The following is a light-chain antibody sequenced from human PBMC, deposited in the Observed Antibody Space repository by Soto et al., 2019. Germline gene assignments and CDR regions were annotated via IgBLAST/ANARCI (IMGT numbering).Light chain of an antibody. CDR2: GAS. J-gene: IGKJ1*01. CDR1: QSVSSN. V-gene: IGKV3-15*01. Sequence: EIVMTQSPATLSVSPGERATLSCRASQSVSSNLAWYQQKPGQAPRLLIYGASTRATGIPARFSGSGSGTEFTLTISSLQSEDFAVYYCQQYSNWPRFGQGTKVDI. CDR3: QQYSNWPR.